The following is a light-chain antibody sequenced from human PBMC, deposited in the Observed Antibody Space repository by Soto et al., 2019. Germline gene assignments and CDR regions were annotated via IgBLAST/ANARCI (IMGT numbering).Light chain of an antibody. CDR2: GNT. V-gene: IGLV1-40*01. Sequence: QSALTQPPSVSGAPGQRVTISCTGSSTNIGAGYDVHWYQQLPGTAPKLLIYGNTIRPSGVPDRFSGSKSGTSASLAITGLQAEDEADYYCQSYDKTLSGVGFGGGTKLTV. J-gene: IGLJ2*01. CDR3: QSYDKTLSGVG. CDR1: STNIGAGYD.